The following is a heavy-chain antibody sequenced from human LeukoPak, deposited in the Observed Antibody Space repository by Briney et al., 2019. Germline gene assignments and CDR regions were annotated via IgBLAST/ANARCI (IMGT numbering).Heavy chain of an antibody. Sequence: PGRSLRLSCAASGFTFSSYSMNWVRQAPGKGLEWVSSISSSSSYIYYADSVKGRFTISRDNAKNSLYLQMNSLRAEDTAVYYCASRAVAEADYWGQGTLVTVSS. D-gene: IGHD6-19*01. CDR2: ISSSSSYI. V-gene: IGHV3-21*01. CDR1: GFTFSSYS. CDR3: ASRAVAEADY. J-gene: IGHJ4*02.